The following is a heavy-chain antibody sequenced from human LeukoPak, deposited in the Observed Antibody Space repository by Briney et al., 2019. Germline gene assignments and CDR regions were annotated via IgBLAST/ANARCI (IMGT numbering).Heavy chain of an antibody. CDR2: ISGTGDGR. D-gene: IGHD5-24*01. CDR3: ARVRDGYNDAYDI. J-gene: IGHJ3*02. Sequence: GGSLRLSCAASGFTFNNYAMSWVRQAPGKGLEWVSSISGTGDGRNYADSVKGRFTISRDNSRSTLYLQMNSLRAEDTAVYYCARVRDGYNDAYDIWGQGTMITVPS. CDR1: GFTFNNYA. V-gene: IGHV3-23*01.